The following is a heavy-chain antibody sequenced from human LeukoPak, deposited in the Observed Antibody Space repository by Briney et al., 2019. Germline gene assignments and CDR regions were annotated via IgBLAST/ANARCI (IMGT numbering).Heavy chain of an antibody. Sequence: SETLSLTCTVSGGSISSNYWSWIRQPPGRGLEWIGYIYYSGSTNYNPSLKSRVTISVDTSKNQFSLKLSSVTAADTAVYYCASSGWYVGGGYFDYWGQGTLVTVSS. CDR1: GGSISSNY. D-gene: IGHD6-19*01. V-gene: IGHV4-59*01. CDR2: IYYSGST. J-gene: IGHJ4*02. CDR3: ASSGWYVGGGYFDY.